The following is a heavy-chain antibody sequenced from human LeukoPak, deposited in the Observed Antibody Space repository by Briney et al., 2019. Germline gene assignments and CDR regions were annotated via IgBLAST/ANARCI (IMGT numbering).Heavy chain of an antibody. D-gene: IGHD1-26*01. CDR3: ARDPSPFYSGSYLGFDP. V-gene: IGHV4-59*01. Sequence: SETLSLTCTVSGGSISSYYWSWIRQPPGKGLEWIGYIYYNENTNYNPSLKSRVTISVDTSKDQFSLKLSSVTAADTAVYYCARDPSPFYSGSYLGFDPWGQGTLVTVSS. J-gene: IGHJ5*02. CDR2: IYYNENT. CDR1: GGSISSYY.